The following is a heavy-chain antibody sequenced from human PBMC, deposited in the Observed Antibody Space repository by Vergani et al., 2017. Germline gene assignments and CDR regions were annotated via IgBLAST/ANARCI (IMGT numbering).Heavy chain of an antibody. V-gene: IGHV3-48*03. J-gene: IGHJ6*02. D-gene: IGHD2-2*01. CDR1: GFTFSSYE. CDR2: ISSSGSTI. Sequence: EVQLVESGGGLVQPGGSLRLSCAASGFTFSSYEMNWVRQAPGKGLEWVSYISSSGSTIYYADSVRGRFTISRDNAKNSLYLQMNSLSAEDTAVYYCAGVLFSTSYYYYGMDVWGQGTTVTVSS. CDR3: AGVLFSTSYYYYGMDV.